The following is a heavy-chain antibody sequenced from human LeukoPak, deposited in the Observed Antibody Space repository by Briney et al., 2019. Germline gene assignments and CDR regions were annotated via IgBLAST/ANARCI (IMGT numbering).Heavy chain of an antibody. V-gene: IGHV4-34*01. CDR3: AREGIVGATST. CDR1: GGSFSGYY. D-gene: IGHD1-26*01. J-gene: IGHJ4*02. CDR2: INHSGST. Sequence: PSETLPLTCAVYGGSFSGYYWSWIRQPPGKGLEWIGEINHSGSTNYNPSLKSRVTISVDTSKNQFSLKLSSVTAADTAVYYCAREGIVGATSTWGQGTLVTVSS.